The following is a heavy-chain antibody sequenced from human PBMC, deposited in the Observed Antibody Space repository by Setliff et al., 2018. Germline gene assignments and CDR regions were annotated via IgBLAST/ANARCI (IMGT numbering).Heavy chain of an antibody. V-gene: IGHV3-53*01. CDR3: ATMDWIELSRYFKY. CDR2: IYTDGTT. CDR1: GFTVSSNY. Sequence: LRLSCAASGFTVSSNYMSWVRQAPGKGPEYVSIIYTDGTTYYADSVKGRFTISRDNSKNTLYLQMTSLRAEDTATYFCATMDWIELSRYFKYWGQGSLVTVSS. J-gene: IGHJ4*02. D-gene: IGHD5-18*01.